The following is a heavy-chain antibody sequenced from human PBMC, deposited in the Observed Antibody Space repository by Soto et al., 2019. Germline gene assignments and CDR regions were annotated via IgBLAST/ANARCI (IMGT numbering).Heavy chain of an antibody. D-gene: IGHD2-2*01. CDR2: IIPIFGTA. CDR1: GGTFSSYA. Sequence: QVQLVQSGAEVKKPGSSVKVSCKASGGTFSSYAISWVRQAPGQGLEWMGGIIPIFGTANYAQKFQGRVTVTADESTSKASIERSSLRSEDTAVYYCASGGLKRRLCPGSGRLGGQGLVGWGQGTLVTVSS. J-gene: IGHJ4*02. CDR3: ASGGLKRRLCPGSGRLGGQGLVG. V-gene: IGHV1-69*01.